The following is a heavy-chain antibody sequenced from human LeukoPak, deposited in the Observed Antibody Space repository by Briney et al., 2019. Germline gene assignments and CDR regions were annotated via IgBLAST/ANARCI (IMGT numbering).Heavy chain of an antibody. D-gene: IGHD5-12*01. J-gene: IGHJ4*02. CDR3: AKDPEDIVATNAELYDY. CDR2: ISGSGGST. V-gene: IGHV3-23*01. Sequence: GGSLRLSCAASGFTLSSYAMSWVRQAPGKGLEWVSAISGSGGSTYYADSVKGRFTISRDNSKNTLYLQMNSLRAEDTAVYYCAKDPEDIVATNAELYDYWGQGTLVTVSS. CDR1: GFTLSSYA.